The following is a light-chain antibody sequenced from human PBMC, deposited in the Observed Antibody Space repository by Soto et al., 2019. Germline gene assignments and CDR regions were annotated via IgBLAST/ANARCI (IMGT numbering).Light chain of an antibody. CDR3: PAFSRRNTLL. J-gene: IGLJ3*02. V-gene: IGLV2-8*01. CDR1: SSDIGGYNY. Sequence: QSALTQPPSASGSPGQSVTISCTGTSSDIGGYNYVSWYRQHPGKAPKLMIFEVNKWPSGVPDRFSGSKFGNTASLTVSGLQFEDEGDYYCPAFSRRNTLLFGGGTKLTVL. CDR2: EVN.